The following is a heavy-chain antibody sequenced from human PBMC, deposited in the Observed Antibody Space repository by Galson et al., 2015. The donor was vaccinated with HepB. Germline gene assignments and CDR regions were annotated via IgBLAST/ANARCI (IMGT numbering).Heavy chain of an antibody. D-gene: IGHD3-10*02. CDR1: GDSIRTDSYY. J-gene: IGHJ5*02. CDR2: TYYTGSA. Sequence: TLSLTCTVSGDSIRTDSYYWSWIRQPPGKGLEWIGYTYYTGSAYYNPSLKSRVTISADTSKNRFSLKLTSVTAADTAVYYCARGDVRGYYKGAYNHFDPWGQGTLVTVSS. V-gene: IGHV4-30-4*01. CDR3: ARGDVRGYYKGAYNHFDP.